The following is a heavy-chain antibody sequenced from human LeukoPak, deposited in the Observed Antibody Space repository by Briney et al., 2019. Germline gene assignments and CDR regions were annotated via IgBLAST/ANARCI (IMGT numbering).Heavy chain of an antibody. CDR2: MNPNSGNT. CDR1: GYTFTSYD. V-gene: IGHV1-8*01. D-gene: IGHD2-15*01. CDR3: ARGGYCSGGSCYSDNWFDP. Sequence: ASVKVSCKASGYTFTSYDINWVRQATGQGLEWMGWMNPNSGNTGYAQKFQGRVTMTRNTSISTAYMELSSLRSEDTAVYYCARGGYCSGGSCYSDNWFDPWGQGTLVTVSS. J-gene: IGHJ5*02.